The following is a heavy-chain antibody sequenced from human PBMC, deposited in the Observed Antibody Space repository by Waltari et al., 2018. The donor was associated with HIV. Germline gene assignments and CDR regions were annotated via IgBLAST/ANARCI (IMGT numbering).Heavy chain of an antibody. CDR1: GFTFTRYT. V-gene: IGHV3-21*02. D-gene: IGHD2-2*01. CDR2: INRDNRES. CDR3: VRDDPGYEPIDY. J-gene: IGHJ4*02. Sequence: VRLMESGGGLVEPGGSLTISCAASGFTFTRYTMNWIRHIPGKGLEWLASINRDNRESYYIDSIKGRFTISRDNAANSVFLQMDRLRVDDTAQYFCVRDDPGYEPIDYWGRGTRVTVSS.